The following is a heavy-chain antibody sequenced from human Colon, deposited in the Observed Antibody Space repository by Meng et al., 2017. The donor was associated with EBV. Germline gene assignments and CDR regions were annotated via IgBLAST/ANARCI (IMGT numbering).Heavy chain of an antibody. Sequence: QVQVQESGPGLVKPSXXXXXTCTVSGGSMSSGDYFWNWIRQPPGKGLEWIGYIYYSGNTYYNPSLKSRVTISIDTSKNQFSLKLSSVTAADTAVYYCARAEYYNWFDPWGQGTLGTVSS. J-gene: IGHJ5*02. CDR2: IYYSGNT. CDR3: ARAEYYNWFDP. V-gene: IGHV4-30-4*01. D-gene: IGHD1-14*01. CDR1: GGSMSSGDYF.